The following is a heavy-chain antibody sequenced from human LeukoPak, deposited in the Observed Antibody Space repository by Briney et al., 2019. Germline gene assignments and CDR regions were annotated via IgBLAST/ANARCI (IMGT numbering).Heavy chain of an antibody. CDR2: IYSGGST. J-gene: IGHJ4*02. V-gene: IGHV3-66*01. CDR1: GFTVSSNY. CDR3: ARVQWEVNEYFDY. Sequence: GGSLRLSCAASGFTVSSNYMSWVRQAPGKGLEWVSVIYSGGSTYYADSVKGRFTISRDNSKNTLYLQMNSLRAEDTAVYYCARVQWEVNEYFDYWGQGTLVIVSS. D-gene: IGHD1-26*01.